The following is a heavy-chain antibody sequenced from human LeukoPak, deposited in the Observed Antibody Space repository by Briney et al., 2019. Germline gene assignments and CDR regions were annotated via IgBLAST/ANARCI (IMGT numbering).Heavy chain of an antibody. Sequence: GGSLRLSCAASGFTFSSYALHWVRQAPGKGLEWVAVISYDGRNKYYADSVKGRFTISRDNSKNTLYLQMNSLRAEDTAVYYCAKGNYGSGSYNWFDPWGQGTLVTVSS. D-gene: IGHD3-10*01. J-gene: IGHJ5*02. CDR2: ISYDGRNK. CDR1: GFTFSSYA. CDR3: AKGNYGSGSYNWFDP. V-gene: IGHV3-30*04.